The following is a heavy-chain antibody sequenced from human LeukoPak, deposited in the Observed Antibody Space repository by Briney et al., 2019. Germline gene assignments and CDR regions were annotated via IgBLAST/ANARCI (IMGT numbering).Heavy chain of an antibody. D-gene: IGHD3-3*01. V-gene: IGHV1-2*06. CDR1: GYTFTGYY. J-gene: IGHJ4*02. CDR2: INPNSGGT. Sequence: ASVKVSCKASGYTFTGYYMHWVRQAPGQGLEWMGRINPNSGGTNYAQKFQGRVTMTRDTSISTAYMEPSRLRSDDTAVYYCARESFLEWLFVAWGQGTLVTVSS. CDR3: ARESFLEWLFVA.